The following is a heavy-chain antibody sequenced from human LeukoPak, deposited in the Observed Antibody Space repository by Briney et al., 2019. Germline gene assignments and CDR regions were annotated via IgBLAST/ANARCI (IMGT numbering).Heavy chain of an antibody. J-gene: IGHJ6*02. Sequence: GGSLRLSRAASRFTFSSYGMHWVRQAPGKGLEWVAVISYDENNKYYADSVKGRFTISRDNSKNTLYLQMNSLRAEDTAVYYCARVMQEYSSSWYPLDYYYYGMDVWGQGTTVTVSS. CDR3: ARVMQEYSSSWYPLDYYYYGMDV. CDR1: RFTFSSYG. V-gene: IGHV3-30*03. CDR2: ISYDENNK. D-gene: IGHD6-13*01.